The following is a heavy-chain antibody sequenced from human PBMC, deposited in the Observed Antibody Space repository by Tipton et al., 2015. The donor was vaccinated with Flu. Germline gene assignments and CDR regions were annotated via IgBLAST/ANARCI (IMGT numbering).Heavy chain of an antibody. J-gene: IGHJ4*02. CDR2: IIPNFGTA. CDR3: ASIPYYYDSSGYRI. CDR1: GGTFSSYA. V-gene: IGHV1-69*01. Sequence: QLVQSGAEVKKPGSSVKVSCKASGGTFSSYAISWVRQAPGQGLEWMGGIIPNFGTANYAQKFQGRVTITADESTSTAYMELSSLRSEDTAVYYCASIPYYYDSSGYRIWGQGTLVTVSS. D-gene: IGHD3-22*01.